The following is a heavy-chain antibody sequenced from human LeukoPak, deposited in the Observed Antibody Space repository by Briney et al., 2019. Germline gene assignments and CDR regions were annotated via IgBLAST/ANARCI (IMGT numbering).Heavy chain of an antibody. CDR2: INEDENEK. J-gene: IGHJ4*02. CDR3: GRDREWGIGLS. Sequence: ETLSLTCAVSGGSMSSSSWWSWVRQPPGKGLEWVANINEDENEKYYLDSVKGRFTISRDNAKNSLYLQMNSLRAEDTAVYYCGRDREWGIGLSWGQGTLVTVSS. CDR1: GGSMSSSSW. V-gene: IGHV3-7*01. D-gene: IGHD3-16*01.